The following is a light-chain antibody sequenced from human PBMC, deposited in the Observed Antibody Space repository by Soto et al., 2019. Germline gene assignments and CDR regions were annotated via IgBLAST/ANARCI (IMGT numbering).Light chain of an antibody. J-gene: IGKJ4*01. CDR1: QSVSSN. Sequence: EIVMTQSPATLSVSPGERATLSCRASQSVSSNLAWYQQKPGQAPGLLFYGASTRATGIPARFSGSGSGTEFTLTISSLQSEDFAVYYCQHYNNWPPLTFGGGTKVEIK. CDR3: QHYNNWPPLT. V-gene: IGKV3-15*01. CDR2: GAS.